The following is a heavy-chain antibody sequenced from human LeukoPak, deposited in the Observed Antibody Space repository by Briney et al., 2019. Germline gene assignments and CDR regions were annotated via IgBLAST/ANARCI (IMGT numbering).Heavy chain of an antibody. CDR2: ISSNGGST. J-gene: IGHJ3*02. D-gene: IGHD1-26*01. Sequence: GGSLRLSCAASGFTFSSYAMHWVRQAPGKGLEYVSAISSNGGSTYYANSVKGRFTISRDNSKNTLYLQMGSLRAEDMAVYYCAREGGGSYGDAFDIWGQGTMVTVSS. CDR3: AREGGGSYGDAFDI. CDR1: GFTFSSYA. V-gene: IGHV3-64*01.